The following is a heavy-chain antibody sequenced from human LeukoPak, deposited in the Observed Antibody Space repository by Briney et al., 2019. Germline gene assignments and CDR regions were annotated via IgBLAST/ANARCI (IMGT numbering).Heavy chain of an antibody. J-gene: IGHJ6*02. CDR3: ARDYGRSRDYGMDV. D-gene: IGHD3-10*01. V-gene: IGHV3-74*01. CDR2: INSDGSST. Sequence: GGSLRLSCAASGLTFSSRWMHWVRQAPGKGLVWVSRINSDGSSTTYADSVKGRFTISRDNAKNTLYLQMNSLRAEETAVYFCARDYGRSRDYGMDVWGQGTTVTVSS. CDR1: GLTFSSRW.